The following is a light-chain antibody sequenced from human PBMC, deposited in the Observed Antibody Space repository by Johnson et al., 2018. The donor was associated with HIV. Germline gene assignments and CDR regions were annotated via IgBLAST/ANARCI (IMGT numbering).Light chain of an antibody. J-gene: IGLJ1*01. CDR1: SSNIGNNY. V-gene: IGLV1-51*02. Sequence: QSVLTQPPSVSAAPGQKVTISCSGSSSNIGNNYVSWYQHLPGTAPKLLIYENTRRPSGIPDRFSGSKSGTSATLGITGLQTGDEADYYCGTWDTSLSAGGVFGSGTKVTFL. CDR3: GTWDTSLSAGGV. CDR2: ENT.